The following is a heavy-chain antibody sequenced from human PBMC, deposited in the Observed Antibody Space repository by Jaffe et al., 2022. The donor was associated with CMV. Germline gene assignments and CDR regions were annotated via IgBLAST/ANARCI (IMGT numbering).Heavy chain of an antibody. Sequence: EVQLVESGGGLVQPGGSLRLSCSASGFTFSSYAMHWVRQAPGKGLEYVSAISSNGGSTYYADSVKGRFTISRDNSKNTLYLQMSSLRAEDTAVYYCVKGITIVGPTAAFDIWGQGTMVTVSS. V-gene: IGHV3-64D*06. CDR2: ISSNGGST. CDR3: VKGITIVGPTAAFDI. D-gene: IGHD1-26*01. J-gene: IGHJ3*02. CDR1: GFTFSSYA.